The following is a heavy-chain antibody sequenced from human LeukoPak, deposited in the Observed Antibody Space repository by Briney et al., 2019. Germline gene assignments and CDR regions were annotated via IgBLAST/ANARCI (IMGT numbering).Heavy chain of an antibody. D-gene: IGHD3-16*01. V-gene: IGHV3-49*04. Sequence: GGSLRFSCTASGFTSGDYAMSWVRQAPGKGLEWVGFNTSKAYGGTTEYAASVKGRFTISRDDSKSIAYLQMTSLRTEDTAVYYCTRDMIYTFHYWGQGTLVTVSS. CDR2: NTSKAYGGTT. J-gene: IGHJ4*02. CDR1: GFTSGDYA. CDR3: TRDMIYTFHY.